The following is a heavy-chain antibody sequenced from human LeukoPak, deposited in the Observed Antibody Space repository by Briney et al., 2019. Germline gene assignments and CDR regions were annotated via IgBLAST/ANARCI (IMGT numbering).Heavy chain of an antibody. V-gene: IGHV3-21*01. CDR3: ARDLHELGILYYFDY. D-gene: IGHD7-27*01. CDR2: ISSSSSYI. Sequence: GGSLRLSCAASGFTFSSYSMNWVRQAPGKGLEWVSSISSSSSYIYYADSVKGRFTTSRDNAKNSLYLQMNGLRAEDTAVYYCARDLHELGILYYFDYWGQGTLVTVSS. J-gene: IGHJ4*02. CDR1: GFTFSSYS.